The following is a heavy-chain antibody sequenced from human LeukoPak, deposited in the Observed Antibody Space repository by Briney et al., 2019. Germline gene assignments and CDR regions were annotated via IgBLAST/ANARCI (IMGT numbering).Heavy chain of an antibody. V-gene: IGHV4-39*07. J-gene: IGHJ4*02. Sequence: SETLSLTYTVSGGSISSSGYYWGWIRQPPGKGLEWIGSIYYSGSTYYNPSLRSRVTISVDTSKNQFSLKLNSVTTADTAVYYCARANSGYGLYFDYWGQGTRVTVSS. CDR1: GGSISSSGYY. CDR2: IYYSGST. CDR3: ARANSGYGLYFDY. D-gene: IGHD5-12*01.